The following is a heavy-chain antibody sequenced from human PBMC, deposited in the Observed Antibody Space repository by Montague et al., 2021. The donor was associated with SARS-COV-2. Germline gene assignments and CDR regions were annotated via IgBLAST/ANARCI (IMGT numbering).Heavy chain of an antibody. CDR3: AREGLSGSYYGFLDY. D-gene: IGHD3-10*01. CDR1: GIPFSSYA. J-gene: IGHJ4*02. Sequence: FLSLSFAASGIPFSSYAMHWVRQAPGKGLEWVAVISYDGSNKYYADPVKGRFTISRDNSKNTLYLQMNSLRAEDTAVYYCAREGLSGSYYGFLDYWGQGTLVTVSS. CDR2: ISYDGSNK. V-gene: IGHV3-30-3*01.